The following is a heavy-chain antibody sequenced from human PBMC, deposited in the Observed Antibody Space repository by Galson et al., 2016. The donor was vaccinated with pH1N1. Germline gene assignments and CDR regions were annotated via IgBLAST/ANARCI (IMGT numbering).Heavy chain of an antibody. D-gene: IGHD4-17*01. CDR2: VNPGGSTI. J-gene: IGHJ3*02. CDR1: GYRFTSYW. CDR3: ARQYDFGDYRGNAFDI. V-gene: IGHV5-51*03. Sequence: QSGAEVKKPGESLKISCKASGYRFTSYWIAWVRQVPGKGLEWVGVVNPGGSTIRYGPPFQGQVTISSDKSINTAYLQWISLKASDTATYYWARQYDFGDYRGNAFDIWGQGTMVIVSS.